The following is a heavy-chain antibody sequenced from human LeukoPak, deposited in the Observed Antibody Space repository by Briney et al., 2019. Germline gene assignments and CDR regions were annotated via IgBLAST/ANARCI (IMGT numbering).Heavy chain of an antibody. Sequence: PGGSLRLSCAASGFTFSSYSMNCVRQAPGKGLEWVSSISSSSSYIYYADSVKGRFTISRDNAKNSLYLQMNSLRAEDTAVYYCARDRHDSSGYYPTPYYFDYWGQGTLVTVSS. CDR2: ISSSSSYI. V-gene: IGHV3-21*01. CDR3: ARDRHDSSGYYPTPYYFDY. CDR1: GFTFSSYS. J-gene: IGHJ4*02. D-gene: IGHD3-22*01.